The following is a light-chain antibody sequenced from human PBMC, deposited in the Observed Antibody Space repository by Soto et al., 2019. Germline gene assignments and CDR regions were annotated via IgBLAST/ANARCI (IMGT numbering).Light chain of an antibody. Sequence: QSALTQPRSVSGSPGQSVSISCTGTSSDVGGYNYVSWYQHHPGKAPTVMIYDVTKRPSGVPDRFSGSKSGITASLTISGLQAEDEADYYCCSYAGSYIYVFGTGTKVTVL. CDR2: DVT. V-gene: IGLV2-11*01. CDR1: SSDVGGYNY. CDR3: CSYAGSYIYV. J-gene: IGLJ1*01.